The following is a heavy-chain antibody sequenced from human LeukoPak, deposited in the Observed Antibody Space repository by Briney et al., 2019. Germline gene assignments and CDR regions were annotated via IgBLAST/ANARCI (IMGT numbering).Heavy chain of an antibody. J-gene: IGHJ4*02. V-gene: IGHV3-48*04. CDR1: GFTFSIYS. CDR3: ASESYSYGLYFDY. D-gene: IGHD5-18*01. CDR2: ISSSGSTI. Sequence: PGGSLRLSCAASGFTFSIYSMNWVRQAPGKGLEWVSYISSSGSTIYYADSVKGRFTISRDNAKNSLYLQMNSLRAEDTAVYYCASESYSYGLYFDYWGQGTLVTVSS.